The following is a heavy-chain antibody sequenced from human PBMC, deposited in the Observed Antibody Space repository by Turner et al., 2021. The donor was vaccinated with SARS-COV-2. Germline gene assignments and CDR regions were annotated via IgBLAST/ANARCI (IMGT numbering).Heavy chain of an antibody. D-gene: IGHD3-3*01. V-gene: IGHV4-39*01. CDR2: IYYSGST. CDR3: ARRRFMSGYSFDY. J-gene: IGHJ4*02. Sequence: QLQLQESGPGQVKPSETLSLTCTVSGGSISSSSYYWGWIRQPPGKGLEWIGSIYYSGSTYYNPSLKSRVTISVDTSKNQFSLKLSSVTAADTAVYYFARRRFMSGYSFDYWGQGTLVTVSS. CDR1: GGSISSSSYY.